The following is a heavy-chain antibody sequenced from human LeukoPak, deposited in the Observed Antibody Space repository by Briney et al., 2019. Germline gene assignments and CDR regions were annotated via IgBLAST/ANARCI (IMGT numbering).Heavy chain of an antibody. CDR3: ARRDGYCSSTRCYANWFDP. Sequence: GESLKISCQGSGCNFSNYWIGWARQMPGKGLEWMGIIYPDDSDTRYSPSFQGQVTISADKSISTAYVQWSNLKPSDTAIYYCARRDGYCSSTRCYANWFDPWGQGTLVTVSS. D-gene: IGHD2-2*01. CDR2: IYPDDSDT. J-gene: IGHJ5*02. V-gene: IGHV5-51*01. CDR1: GCNFSNYW.